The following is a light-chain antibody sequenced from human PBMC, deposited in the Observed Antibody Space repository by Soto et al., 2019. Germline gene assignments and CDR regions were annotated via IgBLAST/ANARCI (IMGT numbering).Light chain of an antibody. Sequence: DIQMTQSPSSLSASVGDTVTITCRASQGVRTSVAWFQQKAGKAPKSLIFAASSLHSGVPRKFGDSGSGTDFTLTITSLQPEDFATYYCQQYDTYPITFGEGTRVDIK. J-gene: IGKJ5*01. CDR1: QGVRTS. CDR2: AAS. V-gene: IGKV1-16*02. CDR3: QQYDTYPIT.